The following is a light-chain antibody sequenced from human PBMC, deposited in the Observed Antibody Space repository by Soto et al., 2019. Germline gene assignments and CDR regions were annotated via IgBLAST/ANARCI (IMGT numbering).Light chain of an antibody. J-gene: IGLJ3*02. V-gene: IGLV1-44*01. CDR2: SNT. CDR1: TSHIGSYT. CDR3: AAWDDRLKALV. Sequence: QSVLTQPPSASGTPGQRITISCSGSTSHIGSYTVNWYQHLPGLAPKLLMYSNTQRPSGVPDRFSGSNSGTSALLAISGLQSEDEADDYCAAWDDRLKALVFGGGTKLTVL.